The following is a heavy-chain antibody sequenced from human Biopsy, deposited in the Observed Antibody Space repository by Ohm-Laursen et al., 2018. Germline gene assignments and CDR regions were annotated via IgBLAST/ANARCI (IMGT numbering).Heavy chain of an antibody. CDR1: GDSVSSNRAA. CDR3: ARSGSDSLNSYFDF. CDR2: TFYRAKWYT. V-gene: IGHV6-1*01. Sequence: SETLSLTCAISGDSVSSNRAAWNWIRQSPSRGLEWLGRTFYRAKWYTDFAVSVKSRITLTPDPSTNQFSLQLNSVTPDDTAVYYCARSGSDSLNSYFDFWGQGTLVTVSS. D-gene: IGHD2-21*02. J-gene: IGHJ4*02.